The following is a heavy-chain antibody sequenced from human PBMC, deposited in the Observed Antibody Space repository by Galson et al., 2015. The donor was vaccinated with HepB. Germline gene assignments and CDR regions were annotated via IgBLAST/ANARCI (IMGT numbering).Heavy chain of an antibody. V-gene: IGHV1-18*04. CDR2: ISVYNGNT. Sequence: SVKVSCKASGYSFSNYGFIWVRQAPGQGLEWMGWISVYNGNTDYAEKVQDRVTMTTDRSTRSAYMELRSLRSDDTAVYYCARYSSSLYSYAMDVWGQGTTVTVSS. CDR3: ARYSSSLYSYAMDV. D-gene: IGHD6-6*01. CDR1: GYSFSNYG. J-gene: IGHJ6*02.